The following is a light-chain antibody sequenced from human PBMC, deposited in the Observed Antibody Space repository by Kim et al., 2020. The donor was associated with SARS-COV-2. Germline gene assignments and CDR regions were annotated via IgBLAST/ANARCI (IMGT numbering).Light chain of an antibody. J-gene: IGKJ5*01. V-gene: IGKV3-15*01. Sequence: EIVMTQSPATLSVSPGEGVTLSCRASQSVSSKLAWYQQKAGQAPRLLIYGASTRATGIPARFSGSGSGTEFTLTVSSLQSEDFAVYYCQQYNNWPPITFGQGTRLEIK. CDR2: GAS. CDR3: QQYNNWPPIT. CDR1: QSVSSK.